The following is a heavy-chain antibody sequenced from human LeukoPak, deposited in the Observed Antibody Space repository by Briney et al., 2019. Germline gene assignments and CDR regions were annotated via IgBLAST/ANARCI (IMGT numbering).Heavy chain of an antibody. CDR1: GGSISSYY. D-gene: IGHD3-22*01. V-gene: IGHV4-4*09. CDR2: IYTSGST. CDR3: ARPYYYDSRIDP. Sequence: SETLSLTCTVPGGSISSYYWSWIRQPPGKGLEWIGYIYTSGSTNYNPSLKSRVTISVDTSKNQFSLKLSSVTAADTAVYYCARPYYYDSRIDPWGQGILVTVSS. J-gene: IGHJ5*02.